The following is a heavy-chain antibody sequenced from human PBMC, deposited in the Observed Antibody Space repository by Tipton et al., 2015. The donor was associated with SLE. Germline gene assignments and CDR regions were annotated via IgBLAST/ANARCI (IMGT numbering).Heavy chain of an antibody. J-gene: IGHJ6*03. CDR3: ARGDSSGWYNYYYYYYMDV. V-gene: IGHV3-11*06. CDR2: ISSSSSYT. Sequence: SLRLSCAASGFIFSDYYMSWIRQAPGKGLEWVSYISSSSSYTNYADSVKGRFTISRDNAKNSLYLQMNSLRAEDTAVYYCARGDSSGWYNYYYYYYMDVWGKGTTVTVSS. CDR1: GFIFSDYY. D-gene: IGHD6-19*01.